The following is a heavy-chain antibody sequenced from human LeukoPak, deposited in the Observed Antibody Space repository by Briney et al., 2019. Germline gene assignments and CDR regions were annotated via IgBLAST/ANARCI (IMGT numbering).Heavy chain of an antibody. D-gene: IGHD2-2*01. CDR1: GGSISSGSYY. V-gene: IGHV4-61*02. J-gene: IGHJ4*02. CDR2: IYTSGST. Sequence: SQTLSLTCTVSGGSISSGSYYWSWIRQPAGKGLEWIGRIYTSGSTNYNPSLKRRVTISVDTSKNHFSLKLSSVTAADTAVYYCARTPRFCSSTSCREDYWGQGTLVTVSS. CDR3: ARTPRFCSSTSCREDY.